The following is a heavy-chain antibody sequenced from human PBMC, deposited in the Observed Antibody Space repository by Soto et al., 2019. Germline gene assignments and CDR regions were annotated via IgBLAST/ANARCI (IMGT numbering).Heavy chain of an antibody. CDR2: IYYSGST. J-gene: IGHJ4*02. CDR3: ARGFRPGYYGSGSYPGY. V-gene: IGHV4-59*01. D-gene: IGHD3-10*01. Sequence: SETLSLTCTVSGGSISSYYWSWIRQPPGKGLEWIGYIYYSGSTNYNPSLKSRGTISVDTSNNQFSLKLSSVTAANTAVYYCARGFRPGYYGSGSYPGYWGQGTLVTVSS. CDR1: GGSISSYY.